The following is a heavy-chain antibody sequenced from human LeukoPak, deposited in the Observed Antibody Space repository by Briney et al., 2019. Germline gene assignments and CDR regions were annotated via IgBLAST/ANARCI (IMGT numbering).Heavy chain of an antibody. CDR1: GYTFTSYA. CDR3: ARAHAWYGSRDY. CDR2: INAGNGNT. D-gene: IGHD6-13*01. J-gene: IGHJ4*02. Sequence: ASVKVSCKASGYTFTSYAMHWVRQAPGQGLEWMGWINAGNGNTKYSQKFQGRVTITRDTSASTAYMELSSLRSEDTAVYYCARAHAWYGSRDYWGQGTLVTVSS. V-gene: IGHV1-3*01.